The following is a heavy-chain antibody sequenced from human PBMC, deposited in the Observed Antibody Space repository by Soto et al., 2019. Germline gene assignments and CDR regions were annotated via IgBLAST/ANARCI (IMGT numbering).Heavy chain of an antibody. V-gene: IGHV5-51*01. D-gene: IGHD3-9*01. CDR3: ARTNYDILTGYWKYYFDY. Sequence: GESLKISCKGSGYSFTSYWIGWVRQMPGKGLEWMGIIYPGDSDTRYSPSFQGQGTISADKSISTAYLQWSSLKASDTAMYYCARTNYDILTGYWKYYFDYWGQGTLVTVSS. CDR2: IYPGDSDT. CDR1: GYSFTSYW. J-gene: IGHJ4*02.